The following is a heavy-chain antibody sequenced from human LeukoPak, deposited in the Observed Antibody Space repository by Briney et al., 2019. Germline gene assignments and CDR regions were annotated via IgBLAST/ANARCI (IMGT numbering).Heavy chain of an antibody. CDR3: ATGGAYEFRDDY. D-gene: IGHD3-3*01. Sequence: AASVKVSCKASGGTFSSYAISWVRQAPGQGLEWMGKIIPIYGRANYGQKFQGRVTITADESTTTSYMELSSLTAEDMAVYYCATGGAYEFRDDYWGQGTLVTVSS. CDR2: IIPIYGRA. CDR1: GGTFSSYA. V-gene: IGHV1-69*13. J-gene: IGHJ4*02.